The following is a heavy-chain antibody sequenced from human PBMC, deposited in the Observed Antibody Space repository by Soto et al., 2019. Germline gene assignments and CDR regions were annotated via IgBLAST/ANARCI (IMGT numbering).Heavy chain of an antibody. D-gene: IGHD4-17*01. V-gene: IGHV3-64*01. CDR2: ISSNGGST. J-gene: IGHJ6*03. CDR3: ARDPLPPYGDYEDYYYYYMDV. CDR1: GFTFSSYA. Sequence: GGSLRLSCAASGFTFSSYAMHWVRQAPGKGLEYVSAISSNGGSTYYANSVKGRFTISRDNSKNTLYLQMGSLRAEDMAVYYCARDPLPPYGDYEDYYYYYMDVWGKGTTVTVSS.